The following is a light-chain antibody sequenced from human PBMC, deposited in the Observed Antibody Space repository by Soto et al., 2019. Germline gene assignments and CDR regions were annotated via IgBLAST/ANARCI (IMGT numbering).Light chain of an antibody. CDR2: LAS. J-gene: IGKJ4*01. V-gene: IGKV1-12*01. Sequence: DIQMTQPPSSVSASVRNRETIICRASQGISSWLAWYQQKPGKAPELLVYLASSLQSGVPSRFSGSGSGTDFTLTIISLQPEDFATYYCQQANSFPLTFGGGTKVDIK. CDR3: QQANSFPLT. CDR1: QGISSW.